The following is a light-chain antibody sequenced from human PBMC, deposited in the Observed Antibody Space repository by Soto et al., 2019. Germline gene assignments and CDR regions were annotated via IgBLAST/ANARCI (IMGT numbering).Light chain of an antibody. CDR3: CTYAGSWV. CDR1: SRDVGSYNL. Sequence: QSVLTQPASVSGSPGQSITISCTGTSRDVGSYNLVSWYQQHPGKAPKLMIYEDSKRPSGVSNRFSGSKSGNTASLTISGLQAEDEADYYCCTYAGSWVFGGGTQLTVL. V-gene: IGLV2-23*01. CDR2: EDS. J-gene: IGLJ3*02.